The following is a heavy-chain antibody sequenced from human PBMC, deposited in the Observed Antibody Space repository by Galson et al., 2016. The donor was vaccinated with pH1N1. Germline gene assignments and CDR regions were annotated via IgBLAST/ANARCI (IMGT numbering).Heavy chain of an antibody. CDR3: ARLGYMWGSGEDFDS. V-gene: IGHV4-4*09. CDR2: ISSSGFT. D-gene: IGHD3-10*01. J-gene: IGHJ5*01. CDR1: GDSISNYY. Sequence: SETLSLTCTASGDSISNYYWSWIRQPPGKGLEWIGYISSSGFTKYNTSLKSRGTISIDTSKNQFSLKLTSLTAADTAIYYCARLGYMWGSGEDFDSWGQGTLVTVSS.